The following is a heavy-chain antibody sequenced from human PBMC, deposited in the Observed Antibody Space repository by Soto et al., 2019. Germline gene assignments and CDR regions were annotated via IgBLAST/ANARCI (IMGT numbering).Heavy chain of an antibody. V-gene: IGHV4-59*01. J-gene: IGHJ4*02. CDR2: IYYSGST. CDR1: GGSISSYY. CDR3: ARDKGSFDY. Sequence: PSETLSLTCTVSGGSISSYYWSWIRQPPGKGLEWIGYIYYSGSTNYNPSLKSRVTISVDTSKSQFSLKLSSVTAADTAVYYCARDKGSFDYWGQGTLVTVSS.